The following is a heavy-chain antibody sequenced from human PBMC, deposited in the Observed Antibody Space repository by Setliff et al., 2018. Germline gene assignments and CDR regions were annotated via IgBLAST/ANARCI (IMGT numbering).Heavy chain of an antibody. CDR3: AREGRDTAMVGAFDY. J-gene: IGHJ4*02. CDR1: GFTFSDYY. CDR2: ISSSGSTI. Sequence: PGGSMRLSCAASGFTFSDYYMSWIRQAPGKGLEWVSYISSSGSTIYYADSVKGRFTISRDNAKNSLYLQMNSLRAEDTAVYYCAREGRDTAMVGAFDYWGQGTLVTVSS. D-gene: IGHD5-18*01. V-gene: IGHV3-11*01.